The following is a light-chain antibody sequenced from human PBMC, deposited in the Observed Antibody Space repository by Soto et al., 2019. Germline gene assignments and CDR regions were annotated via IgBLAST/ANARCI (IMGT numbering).Light chain of an antibody. CDR2: EVS. J-gene: IGLJ3*02. V-gene: IGLV2-14*01. CDR1: SSDVGGYNY. Sequence: QSALAQPASVSGSPGQSITISCTGTSSDVGGYNYVSWYQQHPGKAPKLMIYEVSNRPSGVSNRFSGSKSGNTASLTISGRQAEDKADYYCTSYTRSSTRVFGGGTKLTVL. CDR3: TSYTRSSTRV.